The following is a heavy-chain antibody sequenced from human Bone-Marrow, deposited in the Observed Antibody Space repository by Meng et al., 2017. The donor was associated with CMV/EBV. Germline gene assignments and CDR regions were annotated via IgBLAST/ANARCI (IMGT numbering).Heavy chain of an antibody. CDR1: GGSVSSGSYY. CDR2: IYDSGST. V-gene: IGHV4-61*01. D-gene: IGHD5-12*01. CDR3: ARDHKGYYNYYYGMDV. J-gene: IGHJ6*02. Sequence: SETLSLTCTVSGGSVSSGSYYWSWIRQPPGKGLEWIGYIYDSGSTNYNPSLKSRGTISIDTSKNQFSLKLSSVTAADTAVYYCARDHKGYYNYYYGMDVWGQGTTVTVSS.